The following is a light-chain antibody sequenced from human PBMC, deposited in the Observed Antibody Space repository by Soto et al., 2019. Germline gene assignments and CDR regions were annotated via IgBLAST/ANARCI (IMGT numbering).Light chain of an antibody. Sequence: EVVLTQSPDTLSLSPGETATLSCRANQSVTSNLAWYQRKPGQTPRLLIYCASGRATGIPDRFSGSGSGTDFTLTISRLEPEDFAVYYCQQHGSSPITFGQGTRLEIK. V-gene: IGKV3-20*01. CDR3: QQHGSSPIT. J-gene: IGKJ5*01. CDR2: CAS. CDR1: QSVTSN.